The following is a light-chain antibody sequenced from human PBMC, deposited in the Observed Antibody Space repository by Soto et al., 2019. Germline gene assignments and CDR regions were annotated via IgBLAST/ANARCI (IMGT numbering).Light chain of an antibody. CDR2: GAS. CDR1: QSVSSN. J-gene: IGKJ2*01. CDR3: QQYNNWPPYT. V-gene: IGKV3-15*01. Sequence: EIVMTQSPATLSVSPGERATLSCRASQSVSSNLAWYQQKPGQAPRLLIYGASTRATGIPARFSGSVSGTEFTLAISSLQSEVFAVYYCQQYNNWPPYTFGQGTNLEIK.